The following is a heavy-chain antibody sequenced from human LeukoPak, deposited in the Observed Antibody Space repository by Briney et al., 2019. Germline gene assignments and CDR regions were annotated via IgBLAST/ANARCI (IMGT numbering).Heavy chain of an antibody. CDR2: INPTSGDT. J-gene: IGHJ5*02. D-gene: IGHD2-21*02. V-gene: IGHV1-2*01. CDR3: ARPNGDFYNWFDT. CDR1: GYSFSAYY. Sequence: GASVMVSCKASGYSFSAYYIHWVRQAPGQGLEWMGWINPTSGDTNYAQKFQDRVTLTRDTSISTAYMELTNLRSDDTVVYFCARPNGDFYNWFDTWGQGTLVTVPS.